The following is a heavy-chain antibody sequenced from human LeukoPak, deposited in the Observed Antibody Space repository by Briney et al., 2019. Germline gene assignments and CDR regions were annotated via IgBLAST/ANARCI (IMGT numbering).Heavy chain of an antibody. J-gene: IGHJ4*02. D-gene: IGHD3-10*01. CDR1: GGSISSSSYY. V-gene: IGHV4-39*07. CDR2: IYYSGST. Sequence: SETLSLTCTVSGGSISSSSYYWGWIRQPPGKGLEWIGSIYYSGSTYYNPSLKSRVTISVDTSKNQFSLKLSSVTAADTAVYYCARDDVRFGELFPDYWGQGTLVTVSS. CDR3: ARDDVRFGELFPDY.